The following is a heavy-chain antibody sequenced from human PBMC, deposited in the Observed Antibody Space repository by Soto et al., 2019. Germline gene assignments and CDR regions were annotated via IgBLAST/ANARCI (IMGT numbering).Heavy chain of an antibody. CDR3: ARGSRYYDRHFDY. Sequence: QVQLQESGPGLVKPSQTLSLTCTVSGGSISSGGYYWSWIRQHQGKGLEWIGYISYSGSTYYNPSVKIRVTISVDTSKSQFSLKLSSVTAADTAVYYCARGSRYYDRHFDYWCQGTLVTVSS. D-gene: IGHD3-22*01. CDR1: GGSISSGGYY. CDR2: ISYSGST. J-gene: IGHJ4*02. V-gene: IGHV4-31*03.